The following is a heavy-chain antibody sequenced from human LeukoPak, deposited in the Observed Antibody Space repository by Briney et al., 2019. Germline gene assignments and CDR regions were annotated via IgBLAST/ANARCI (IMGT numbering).Heavy chain of an antibody. J-gene: IGHJ4*02. CDR3: ARRVPAASGGGFDY. D-gene: IGHD2-2*01. Sequence: SETLSLTCAVSGGSLSGYYWNWIRQPPGEGLEWIGCVNAVGSTKYNPSLSSRLTISVDKSKNQFSLKLNSVTAADSAVCFCARRVPAASGGGFDYWGQGTLVAVSS. V-gene: IGHV4-4*08. CDR2: VNAVGST. CDR1: GGSLSGYY.